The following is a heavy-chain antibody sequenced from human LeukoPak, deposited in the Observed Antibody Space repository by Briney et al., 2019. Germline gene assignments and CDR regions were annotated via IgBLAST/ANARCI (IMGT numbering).Heavy chain of an antibody. CDR1: GGSISGYY. D-gene: IGHD1-26*01. J-gene: IGHJ4*02. CDR2: INHSGST. V-gene: IGHV4-34*01. Sequence: PSETLSLTCTVSGGSISGYYWSWIRQPPGKGLEWIGEINHSGSTNYNPSLKSRVTISVDTSKNQFSLKLSSVTAADTAVYYCARVRSGSYFDGFDYWGQGTLVTVSS. CDR3: ARVRSGSYFDGFDY.